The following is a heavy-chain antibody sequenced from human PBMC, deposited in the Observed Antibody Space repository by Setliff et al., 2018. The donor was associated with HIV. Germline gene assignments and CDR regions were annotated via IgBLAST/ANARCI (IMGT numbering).Heavy chain of an antibody. J-gene: IGHJ6*03. CDR1: GGSFSGYY. CDR3: NIYYYYYMDV. V-gene: IGHV4-34*01. CDR2: INHSGST. Sequence: SETLSLTCAVYGGSFSGYYWSWIRQPPGKGLEWIGEINHSGSTNYNPSLKSRVTISVDTSKNQFSLKLSSVTTADTAVYYCNIYYYYYMDVWGKGTKVTVSS.